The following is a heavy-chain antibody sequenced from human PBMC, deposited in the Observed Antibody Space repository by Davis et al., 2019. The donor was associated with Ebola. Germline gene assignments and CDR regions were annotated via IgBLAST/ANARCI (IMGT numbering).Heavy chain of an antibody. D-gene: IGHD3-3*01. CDR3: ARDYGVGRTYYYYYMDV. V-gene: IGHV3-21*01. Sequence: PGGSLRLSCSASGFTFGSYSMNWVRQAPGKGLEWVASISSRSAYIFYADSVKGRLTISRDNAQNSVYLQMNSLKAEDTAVYYCARDYGVGRTYYYYYMDVWGKGTTVTVSS. J-gene: IGHJ6*03. CDR1: GFTFGSYS. CDR2: ISSRSAYI.